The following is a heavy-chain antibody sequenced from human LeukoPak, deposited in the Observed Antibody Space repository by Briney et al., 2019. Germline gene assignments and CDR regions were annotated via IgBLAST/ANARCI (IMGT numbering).Heavy chain of an antibody. CDR3: ARLNSMDYYGMDV. Sequence: GESLKISCKGSGYSFTSYWIGWVRQMPGKGLEWMGIIYPGDSDTRYSPSFQGQVTISADKSISTAYLQWSSLKASDTAMCYCARLNSMDYYGMDVWGQGTTVTVSS. CDR2: IYPGDSDT. D-gene: IGHD2/OR15-2a*01. V-gene: IGHV5-51*01. CDR1: GYSFTSYW. J-gene: IGHJ6*02.